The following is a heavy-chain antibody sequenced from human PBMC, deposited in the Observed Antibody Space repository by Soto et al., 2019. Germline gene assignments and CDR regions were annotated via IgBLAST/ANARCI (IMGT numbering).Heavy chain of an antibody. D-gene: IGHD1-26*01. J-gene: IGHJ6*02. CDR1: GYTFTSYG. Sequence: ASVKVSCKASGYTFTSYGISWVRQAPGQELVWMGWISAYNGNTNYAQKFQCRVTLTTVSSTSSAYMELRSLRSDDTAVYYCARGGGRMDVWGQGTTVTVSS. CDR3: ARGGGRMDV. V-gene: IGHV1-18*01. CDR2: ISAYNGNT.